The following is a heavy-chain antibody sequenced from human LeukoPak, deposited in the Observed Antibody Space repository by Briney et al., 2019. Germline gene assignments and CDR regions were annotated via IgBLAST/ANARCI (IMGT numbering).Heavy chain of an antibody. D-gene: IGHD6-13*01. CDR2: INTSGST. J-gene: IGHJ4*02. CDR1: DDSISTYY. CDR3: ARQSDKAAGGTFAFDY. Sequence: SETLSLTCTVSDDSISTYYWSWIRQPAGKGLEWIGRINTSGSTNYNPSLKSRVTMSVGTSKNQFSLKLSSVTAADTAVYYCARQSDKAAGGTFAFDYWGQGALVTVS. V-gene: IGHV4-4*07.